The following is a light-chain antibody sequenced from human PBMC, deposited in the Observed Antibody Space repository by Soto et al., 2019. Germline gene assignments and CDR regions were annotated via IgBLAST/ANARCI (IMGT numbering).Light chain of an antibody. V-gene: IGKV4-1*01. CDR2: WAS. CDR1: QSVLYSSNSKNY. CDR3: QQYYSTPPT. J-gene: IGKJ4*01. Sequence: DIVMTQSPDSLAVSLGERATINCKSSQSVLYSSNSKNYLAWYQQKPGQPPKLLIYWASTRESGVPDRFSGSGSGTDFTLTISSLQAQDVAVYYCQQYYSTPPTFAGGTKVGIK.